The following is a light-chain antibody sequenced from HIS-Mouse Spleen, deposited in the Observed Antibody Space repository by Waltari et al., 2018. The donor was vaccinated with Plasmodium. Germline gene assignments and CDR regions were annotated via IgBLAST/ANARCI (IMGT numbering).Light chain of an antibody. CDR1: SSDVGGYNY. V-gene: IGLV2-8*01. J-gene: IGLJ2*01. CDR3: SSYAGSNNLV. CDR2: GVS. Sequence: QSALTQPPSASGSPGQSVTISCTGTSSDVGGYNYVSWYQQHPGKAPKLMIYGVSKRPPGVPDRVAGSKSGNTAALTVSGLQAEDEADYYCSSYAGSNNLVVGGGTKLTVL.